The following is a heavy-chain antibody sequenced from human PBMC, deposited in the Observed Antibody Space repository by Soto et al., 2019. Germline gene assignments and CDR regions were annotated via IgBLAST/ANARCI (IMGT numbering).Heavy chain of an antibody. CDR3: AKDGEASGWKR. J-gene: IGHJ4*02. CDR1: GFTFSSYG. V-gene: IGHV3-30*18. D-gene: IGHD6-19*01. CDR2: ISYDGSNK. Sequence: QVQLVESGGGVVQPGRSLRLSCAASGFTFSSYGMHWVRQAPGNGLEWVAVISYDGSNKYYADSVKGRFTISRDNSKNTRYLQMNSLRAEDTAVYYCAKDGEASGWKRWGQGTLVTVSS.